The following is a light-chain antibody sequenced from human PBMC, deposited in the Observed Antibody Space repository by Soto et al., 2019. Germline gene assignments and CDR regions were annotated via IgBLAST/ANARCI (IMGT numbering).Light chain of an antibody. CDR2: GAS. Sequence: EIVLTQSPGTLSLSPGEGATLSCRASQSISSNFLAWYQQKRGQAPRLLIHGASNRATGIPDRFSGSGSGTDFPPTITRLEADDFAVYYCQKYGGSPRTFGQGTKVEVK. J-gene: IGKJ1*01. V-gene: IGKV3-20*01. CDR1: QSISSNF. CDR3: QKYGGSPRT.